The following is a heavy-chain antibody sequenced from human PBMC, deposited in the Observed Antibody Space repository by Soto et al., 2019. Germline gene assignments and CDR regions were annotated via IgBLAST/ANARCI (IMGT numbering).Heavy chain of an antibody. V-gene: IGHV3-23*01. CDR2: ISGSGGST. Sequence: GGSLRLSCAASGFTFSSYAMSWVRQAPGKGLEWVSAISGSGGSTYYADSVKGRFTISRDNSKNTLYLQMNSLRAEDTAVYYCAKGPTYYYYYYTDVWGKGTTVTVSS. CDR1: GFTFSSYA. J-gene: IGHJ6*03. CDR3: AKGPTYYYYYYTDV.